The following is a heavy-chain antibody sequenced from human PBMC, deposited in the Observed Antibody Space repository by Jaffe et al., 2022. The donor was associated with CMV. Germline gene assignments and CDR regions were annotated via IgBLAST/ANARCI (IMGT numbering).Heavy chain of an antibody. CDR2: ISWDGGST. CDR3: AKDGGPTIFGSAGWFDP. Sequence: EVQLVESGGVVVQPGGSLRLSCAASGFTFDDYTMHWVRQAPGKGLEWVSLISWDGGSTYYADSVKGRFTISRDNSKNSLYLQMNSLRTEDTALYYCAKDGGPTIFGSAGWFDPWGQGTLVTVSS. J-gene: IGHJ5*02. V-gene: IGHV3-43*01. CDR1: GFTFDDYT. D-gene: IGHD3-3*01.